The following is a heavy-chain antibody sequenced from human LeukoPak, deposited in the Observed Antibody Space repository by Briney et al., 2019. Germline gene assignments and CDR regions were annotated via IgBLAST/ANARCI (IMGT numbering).Heavy chain of an antibody. Sequence: SETLSLTCTVSGGSISSNYWSWIRQPPGKGLEWIGYIYYSGSTNYNPSLKSRVTMSVDPSKNQFSLKLSSVTAADTAVYFCAREVAVAGSNWFDPWGQGTLVTVSS. D-gene: IGHD6-19*01. CDR2: IYYSGST. CDR3: AREVAVAGSNWFDP. CDR1: GGSISSNY. J-gene: IGHJ5*02. V-gene: IGHV4-59*01.